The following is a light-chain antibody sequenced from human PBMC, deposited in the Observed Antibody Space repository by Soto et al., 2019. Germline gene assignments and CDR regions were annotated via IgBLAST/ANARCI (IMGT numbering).Light chain of an antibody. J-gene: IGKJ1*01. CDR3: QQYNKWPQT. V-gene: IGKV3-15*01. Sequence: EIVMTQSPETLYKSPWERATLSCMASQSISSNLAWYQQKPGQAPRLLIYGAFIGASGVPARFSGSGSGTEFTLTISSLQSEDFAVYYCQQYNKWPQTFGQGTKVDIK. CDR1: QSISSN. CDR2: GAF.